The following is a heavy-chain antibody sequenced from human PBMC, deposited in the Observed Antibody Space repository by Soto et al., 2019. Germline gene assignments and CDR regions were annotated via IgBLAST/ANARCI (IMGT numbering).Heavy chain of an antibody. CDR3: ARLPWAVYGGIFDP. CDR1: GCSIGSYY. D-gene: IGHD4-17*01. CDR2: IYYSDSI. V-gene: IGHV4-59*01. Sequence: PSDTLSLTFTVSGCSIGSYYWSWIRQPPGKGLEWIGYIYYSDSINYNPSLKSRVIISDDTSKNQFSLKLSSVTTADTAVYYCARLPWAVYGGIFDPWSQGTQGNVSS. J-gene: IGHJ5*02.